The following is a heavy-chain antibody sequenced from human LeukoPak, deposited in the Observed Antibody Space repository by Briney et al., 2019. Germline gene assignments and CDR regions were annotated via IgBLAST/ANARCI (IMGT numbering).Heavy chain of an antibody. D-gene: IGHD6-19*01. CDR1: GFTFSSYG. J-gene: IGHJ4*02. V-gene: IGHV3-30*02. Sequence: GGSLRLSCAASGFTFSSYGMDWVRQAPGKGLEWVACITYDGIGYHEESVKGRFTISRDNSKNTLYLQMNSLRAEDTAVYYCANGLAQGMAAQGMAVANRLFEYWGQGTLVTVSS. CDR3: ANGLAQGMAAQGMAVANRLFEY. CDR2: ITYDGIG.